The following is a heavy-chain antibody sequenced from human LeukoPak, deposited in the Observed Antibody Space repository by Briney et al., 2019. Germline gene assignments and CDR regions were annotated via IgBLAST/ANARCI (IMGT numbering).Heavy chain of an antibody. J-gene: IGHJ4*02. D-gene: IGHD1-26*01. CDR2: ISGSGGST. CDR3: ARVGPDTRGWELTGFDY. CDR1: GFTFSNYA. V-gene: IGHV3-23*01. Sequence: GGSLRLSCAASGFTFSNYAMSWVRQAPGKGLEWVSAISGSGGSTYYADSVKGRFTMSRDNAKNTLYLQMNSLRVEDTAIYYCARVGPDTRGWELTGFDYWGQGTLVTVSS.